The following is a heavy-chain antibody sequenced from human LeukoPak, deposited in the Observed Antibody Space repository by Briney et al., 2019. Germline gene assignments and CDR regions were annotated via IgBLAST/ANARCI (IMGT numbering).Heavy chain of an antibody. V-gene: IGHV3-30*18. CDR3: AKGEGRSNSWYAPITTGMDV. D-gene: IGHD6-13*01. Sequence: PGGSLRLSCAASGFTFSSYGMHWVRQAPGKGLEWVAVISYDGRNKYYADSVKGRFTISRDNSKNTLFLQLNSLRADDTAVYYCAKGEGRSNSWYAPITTGMDVWGQGTTVTVSS. CDR2: ISYDGRNK. J-gene: IGHJ6*02. CDR1: GFTFSSYG.